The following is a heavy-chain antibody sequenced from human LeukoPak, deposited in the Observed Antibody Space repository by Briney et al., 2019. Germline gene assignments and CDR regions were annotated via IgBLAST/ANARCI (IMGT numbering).Heavy chain of an antibody. CDR1: GYTFTGYY. CDR3: AREAVAGHGHYFDY. CDR2: INPNSGGT. Sequence: ASVKVSCKASGYTFTGYYMHWVRQAPGQGLEWMGWINPNSGGTNYAQKFQGWVTMTRDTSISTAYMELSRLRSDDTAVYYCAREAVAGHGHYFDYWGQGTLVTVSS. D-gene: IGHD6-19*01. V-gene: IGHV1-2*04. J-gene: IGHJ4*02.